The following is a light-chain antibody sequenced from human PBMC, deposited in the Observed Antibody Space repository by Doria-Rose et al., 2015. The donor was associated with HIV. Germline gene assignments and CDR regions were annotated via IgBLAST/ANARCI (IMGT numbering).Light chain of an antibody. Sequence: EIVMTQSPGTLSLSPGERATLSCRASQSFSSTYLAWYQQKPGQAPSLLIYDASSRATDIPDRFSGSGSGTDFTLTISRLEPEDFAVYYCHQYASSRTFGQGTKVEIK. J-gene: IGKJ1*01. CDR3: HQYASSRT. V-gene: IGKV3-20*01. CDR1: QSFSSTY. CDR2: DAS.